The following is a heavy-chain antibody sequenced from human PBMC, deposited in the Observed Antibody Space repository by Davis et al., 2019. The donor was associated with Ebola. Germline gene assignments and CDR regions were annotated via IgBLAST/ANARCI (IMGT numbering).Heavy chain of an antibody. CDR2: ISAYNGNT. CDR1: GYTFTSYY. J-gene: IGHJ5*02. V-gene: IGHV1-18*04. D-gene: IGHD6-13*01. CDR3: ARTIAAASGWFDP. Sequence: ASVKVSCKASGYTFTSYYMHWVRQAPGQGLEWMGWISAYNGNTNYAQKLQGRVTMTTDTSTSTAYMELRSLRSDDTAVYYCARTIAAASGWFDPWGQGTLVTVSS.